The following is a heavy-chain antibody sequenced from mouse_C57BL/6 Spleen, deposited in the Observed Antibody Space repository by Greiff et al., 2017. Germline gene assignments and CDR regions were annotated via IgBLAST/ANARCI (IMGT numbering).Heavy chain of an antibody. CDR3: SSPYYYGSSYWFAY. J-gene: IGHJ3*01. Sequence: DVKLVESGGGLVKPGGSLKLSCAASGFTFSDYGMHWVRQAPEKGLEWVAYISSGSSTIYYADTVKGRFTISRDNAKNTRFLQMTSLRSEDTGMYYWSSPYYYGSSYWFAYWGQGTLVTVSA. D-gene: IGHD1-1*01. CDR1: GFTFSDYG. CDR2: ISSGSSTI. V-gene: IGHV5-17*01.